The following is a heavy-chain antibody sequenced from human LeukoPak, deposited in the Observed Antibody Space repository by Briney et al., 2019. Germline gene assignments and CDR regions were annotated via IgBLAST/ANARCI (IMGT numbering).Heavy chain of an antibody. V-gene: IGHV4-39*01. CDR3: AAYYYDSSGYL. CDR2: IYNSGST. CDR1: GGSISSSNYY. J-gene: IGHJ4*02. D-gene: IGHD3-22*01. Sequence: SETLSLTCTVSGGSISSSNYYWGWIRQPPGKGLEWIGSIYNSGSTYYNPALKSRVTISVDTSKHQFSLKLSSVTAADTAVYYCAAYYYDSSGYLWGQGTLVTV.